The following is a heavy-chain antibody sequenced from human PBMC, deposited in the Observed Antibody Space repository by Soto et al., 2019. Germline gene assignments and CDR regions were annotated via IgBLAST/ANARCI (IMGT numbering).Heavy chain of an antibody. J-gene: IGHJ6*02. D-gene: IGHD2-2*01. V-gene: IGHV4-30-4*01. Sequence: PSENLSLTCSVSGGTINSGDYFWSWIRQPPGKGLEWIGSIFYTGSTYYSPSLKSRASMSMDTSKNQFSLKLRSLTAADTAVYYCAPSRVVPAAFLSPYYYYCGMDVWGQGPTVSGS. CDR1: GGTINSGDYF. CDR3: APSRVVPAAFLSPYYYYCGMDV. CDR2: IFYTGST.